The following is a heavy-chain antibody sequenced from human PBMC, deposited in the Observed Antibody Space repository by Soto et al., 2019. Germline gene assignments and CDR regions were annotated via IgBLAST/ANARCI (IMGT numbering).Heavy chain of an antibody. V-gene: IGHV3-23*01. CDR2: SGGTDGDSDGVP. J-gene: IGHJ3*01. Sequence: VQLLESGGDLVQPGGSLRLSCVASGFILNNYAMSWVRQAPGKGLEWVSTSGGTDGDSDGVPWYEDSVKGRFNISRDSAANTLFLHMDNLRAEDSALSYGVKRGRNWGAFDFWGQGKTVVVSS. D-gene: IGHD7-27*01. CDR1: GFILNNYA. CDR3: VKRGRNWGAFDF.